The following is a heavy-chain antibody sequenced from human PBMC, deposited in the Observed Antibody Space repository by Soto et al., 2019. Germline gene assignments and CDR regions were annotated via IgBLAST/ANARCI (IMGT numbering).Heavy chain of an antibody. CDR3: AREQPPGHCYFGMDV. V-gene: IGHV1-18*01. D-gene: IGHD6-13*01. CDR1: GYTFATYG. Sequence: QVQLVQSGAEVKEPGASVKVSCKASGYTFATYGISWVRQAPGQGLEWMGWISAYNGNTNYAEKLQGRLTMTTDTSTTTAYMELRSLRSDDTAVYYCAREQPPGHCYFGMDVWGQGTTVTVSS. J-gene: IGHJ6*02. CDR2: ISAYNGNT.